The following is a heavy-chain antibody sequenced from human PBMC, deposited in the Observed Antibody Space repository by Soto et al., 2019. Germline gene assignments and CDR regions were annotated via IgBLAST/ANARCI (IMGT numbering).Heavy chain of an antibody. J-gene: IGHJ4*02. CDR3: ARERHEYSSGWYGVDY. Sequence: QVQLVQSGAEVKKPGASVKVSCKASGYTFTSYDISWVRQAPGQGLEWVGWINTYKDNTNFAQKLQGRDTMTTDTSTSTAYMELRSLRSDDTAVYYCARERHEYSSGWYGVDYWGQGTLVTVSS. V-gene: IGHV1-18*01. D-gene: IGHD6-19*01. CDR1: GYTFTSYD. CDR2: INTYKDNT.